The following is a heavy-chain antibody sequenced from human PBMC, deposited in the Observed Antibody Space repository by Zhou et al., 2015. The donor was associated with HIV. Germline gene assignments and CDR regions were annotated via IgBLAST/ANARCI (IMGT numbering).Heavy chain of an antibody. CDR3: ARPITVRPRRNYYYYYGMDV. J-gene: IGHJ6*02. CDR2: IIPIFGTA. CDR1: GGTFSSYA. Sequence: QVQLVQSGAEVKKPGSSVKVSCKASGGTFSSYAISWVRQAPGQGLEWMGGIIPIFGTANYAQKFQGRVTITADESTSTAYMELSSLRSEDTAVYYCARPITVRPRRNYYYYYGMDVWGQGDHGHRLL. D-gene: IGHD4-11*01. V-gene: IGHV1-69*12.